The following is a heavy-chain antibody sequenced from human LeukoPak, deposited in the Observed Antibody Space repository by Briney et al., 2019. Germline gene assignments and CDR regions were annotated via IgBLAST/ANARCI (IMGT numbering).Heavy chain of an antibody. D-gene: IGHD3-22*01. CDR2: ISYDGSNK. V-gene: IGHV3-30-3*01. Sequence: GGSLRLSCAASGFTFSSYAMHWVRQAPGKGLEWVAVISYDGSNKYYADSVKGRFTISRDNSKNTLYLQMNSRRAEDTAVYYCARDRERITMIVVDPTWADYWGQGTLVTVSS. J-gene: IGHJ4*02. CDR1: GFTFSSYA. CDR3: ARDRERITMIVVDPTWADY.